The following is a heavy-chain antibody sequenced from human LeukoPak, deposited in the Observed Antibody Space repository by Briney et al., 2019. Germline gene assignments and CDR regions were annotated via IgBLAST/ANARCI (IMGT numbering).Heavy chain of an antibody. V-gene: IGHV3-23*01. CDR3: AKLSNNDYVWGSYRSPFDY. Sequence: GGTLRLSCAASGFTFNIYGMSWVRQAPGKVLEWVSTISGSGGSTYCADSVKGRFTISRDNAKKTVYLQMNSLRAEDTAVYYCAKLSNNDYVWGSYRSPFDYWGQGTLVTVSS. CDR1: GFTFNIYG. J-gene: IGHJ4*02. D-gene: IGHD3-16*02. CDR2: ISGSGGST.